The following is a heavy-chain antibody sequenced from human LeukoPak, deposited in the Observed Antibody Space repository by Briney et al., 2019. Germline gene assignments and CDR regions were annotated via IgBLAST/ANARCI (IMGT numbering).Heavy chain of an antibody. CDR2: INHSGST. CDR3: ARDSWIQLWLNNYGLDV. V-gene: IGHV4-34*01. D-gene: IGHD5-18*01. Sequence: SEPLSLTCAVYGGSFSGYYWSWIRQPPGKGLEWIGEINHSGSTNYNPSLKSRVTISVDTSKNQFSLQLNSVTPEDTAVYYCARDSWIQLWLNNYGLDVWGQGTTVTVSS. J-gene: IGHJ6*02. CDR1: GGSFSGYY.